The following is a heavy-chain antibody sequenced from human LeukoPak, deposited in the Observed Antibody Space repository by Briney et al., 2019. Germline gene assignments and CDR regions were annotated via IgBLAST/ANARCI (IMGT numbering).Heavy chain of an antibody. CDR3: ARLSSGYYFDY. CDR1: GGSISSSSYY. J-gene: IGHJ4*02. V-gene: IGHV4-39*01. D-gene: IGHD3-22*01. CDR2: IYYSGST. Sequence: SETLSLTCTVPGGSISSSSYYWGWIRQPPGKGLEWIGSIYYSGSTYYNPSLKSRVTISVDTSKNQFSLKLSSVTAADTAVYYCARLSSGYYFDYWGQGTLVTVSS.